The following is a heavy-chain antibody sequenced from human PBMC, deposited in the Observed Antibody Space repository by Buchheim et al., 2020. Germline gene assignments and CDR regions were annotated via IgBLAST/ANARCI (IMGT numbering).Heavy chain of an antibody. CDR2: IWYDGSNK. Sequence: QVQLVESGGGVVQPGRSLRLSCAASGFTFSSYGMHWVRQAPGKGLEWVAVIWYDGSNKYYADSVKGRFTISRDNSKNTLYLQMNSLRAEDTAVYYCARGVVVVAATPHYYYYGMDVWGQGTT. V-gene: IGHV3-33*01. CDR3: ARGVVVVAATPHYYYYGMDV. D-gene: IGHD2-15*01. J-gene: IGHJ6*02. CDR1: GFTFSSYG.